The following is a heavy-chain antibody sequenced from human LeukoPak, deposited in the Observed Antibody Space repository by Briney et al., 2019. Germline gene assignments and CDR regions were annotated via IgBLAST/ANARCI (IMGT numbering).Heavy chain of an antibody. CDR1: GFAFGSYA. J-gene: IGHJ4*02. Sequence: GGSLRLSCTASGFAFGSYALAWVRQGPGKGLEGVAAFGSDYDRVHEGSVNGRFTISRDNAKSTLYLQMDKLRAADTAVYFCAKSAGVATIYFDCWGQGALVTVSS. CDR3: AKSAGVATIYFDC. D-gene: IGHD5-12*01. V-gene: IGHV3-23*01. CDR2: FGSDYDR.